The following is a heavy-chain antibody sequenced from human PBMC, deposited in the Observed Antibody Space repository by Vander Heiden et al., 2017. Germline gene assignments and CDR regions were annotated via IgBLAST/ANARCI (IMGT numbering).Heavy chain of an antibody. Sequence: EVQLVQSGAEVKKPGESLKISCKGSGYSFTSDGIGWVRQGPGKGLEWMGIIYPGDSDTRYSPSFQGQVTISADKSISTAYLQWSSLKASDTAMYYCARRGRGYCSGGSCYSAHYYYGMDVWGQGTTVTVSS. D-gene: IGHD2-15*01. CDR2: IYPGDSDT. V-gene: IGHV5-51*01. CDR1: GYSFTSDG. CDR3: ARRGRGYCSGGSCYSAHYYYGMDV. J-gene: IGHJ6*02.